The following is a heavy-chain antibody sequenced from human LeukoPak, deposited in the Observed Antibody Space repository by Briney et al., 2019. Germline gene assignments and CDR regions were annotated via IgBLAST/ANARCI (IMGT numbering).Heavy chain of an antibody. CDR3: ARGHKAFDI. V-gene: IGHV4-59*01. Sequence: PSETLSLTCTVSGGSISSYYWSWIRQPPGKGLEYIGYIYYSGYTNYNLSLKSRVTISVYTFKNQFSLQLSSVTAADTAVYYCARGHKAFDIWGQGTMVTVSS. CDR2: IYYSGYT. CDR1: GGSISSYY. J-gene: IGHJ3*02.